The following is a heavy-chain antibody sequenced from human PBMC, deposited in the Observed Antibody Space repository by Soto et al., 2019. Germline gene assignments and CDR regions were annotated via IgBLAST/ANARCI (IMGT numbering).Heavy chain of an antibody. CDR2: ISYEGSSK. CDR3: AKEIAVAGDPSYYFGLDV. CDR1: GFTFRTSG. J-gene: IGHJ6*02. Sequence: QVQLVESGGGVVQPGRSLRLSCAASGFTFRTSGMHWVRQAPGKGLEWVGFISYEGSSKYYADSVKGRFTIARDNSKNTLSLQTSSLRGEDTAVYYCAKEIAVAGDPSYYFGLDVWGQGNTVTVSS. V-gene: IGHV3-30*18. D-gene: IGHD6-13*01.